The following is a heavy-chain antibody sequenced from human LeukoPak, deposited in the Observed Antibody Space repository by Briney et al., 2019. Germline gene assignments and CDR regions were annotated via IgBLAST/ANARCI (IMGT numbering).Heavy chain of an antibody. V-gene: IGHV3-48*03. Sequence: GGSLRLSCAVSGFIPSNFEMKWVRQAPGKGREWISYMIIMVTTIYYADSVKGRFTIARDNAKDSLYLKMNSLRAEDTAVYYCASGGAPRYRLDAFDIWGQGTMITVSS. D-gene: IGHD2-15*01. CDR1: GFIPSNFE. J-gene: IGHJ3*02. CDR2: MIIMVTTI. CDR3: ASGGAPRYRLDAFDI.